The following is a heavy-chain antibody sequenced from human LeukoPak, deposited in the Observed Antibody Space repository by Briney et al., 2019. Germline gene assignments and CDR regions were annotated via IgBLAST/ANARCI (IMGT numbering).Heavy chain of an antibody. D-gene: IGHD3-10*01. J-gene: IGHJ3*02. V-gene: IGHV4-34*01. CDR2: IYYSGST. Sequence: SETLSLTCAVYGGSFSGYYWSWIRQPPGKGLEWIGSIYYSGSTYYNPSLKSRVTISVDTSKNQFSLKLSSVTAADTAVYYCARHFLVLLWFGDEHAFDIWGQGTMVTVSS. CDR3: ARHFLVLLWFGDEHAFDI. CDR1: GGSFSGYY.